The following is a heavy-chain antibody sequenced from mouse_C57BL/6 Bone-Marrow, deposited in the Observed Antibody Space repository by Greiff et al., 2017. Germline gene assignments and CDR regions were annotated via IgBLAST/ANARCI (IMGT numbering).Heavy chain of an antibody. V-gene: IGHV1-54*01. D-gene: IGHD3-3*01. Sequence: LMESGAELVRPGTSVKVSCKASGYAFTNYLIEWVKQRPGQGLEWIGVINPGSGGTNYNEKFKGKATLTADKSSSTAYMQLSSLTSEDSAVYFCARRDGYFDVWGTGTTVTVSS. CDR2: INPGSGGT. CDR3: ARRDGYFDV. CDR1: GYAFTNYL. J-gene: IGHJ1*03.